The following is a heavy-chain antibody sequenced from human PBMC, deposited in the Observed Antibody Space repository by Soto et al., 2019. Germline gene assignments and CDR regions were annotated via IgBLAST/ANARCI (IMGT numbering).Heavy chain of an antibody. D-gene: IGHD2-15*01. CDR1: GFTFSSYD. CDR3: ATLPGLVSPTEVYYYSYGLDV. CDR2: ISAGGGSI. V-gene: IGHV3-23*01. J-gene: IGHJ6*02. Sequence: GGALRLSWAASGFTFSSYDMSWVRQAPGKGLDWVSSISAGGGSIYYVDSVKGRFTISRDNSKSTVYLQMNSLRAEDTATYYCATLPGLVSPTEVYYYSYGLDVWSQGTTVTVSS.